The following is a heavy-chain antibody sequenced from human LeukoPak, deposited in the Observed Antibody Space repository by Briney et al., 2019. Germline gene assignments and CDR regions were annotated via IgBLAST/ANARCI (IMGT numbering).Heavy chain of an antibody. J-gene: IGHJ3*02. CDR1: GGSISSYY. Sequence: PSETLSLTCTVSGGSISSYYWRWIRQPPGKGLEWIGYIYYSGSTNYNPSLKSRVTISVDTPKNQFSLKLSSVTAADTAVYYCATYGYGGAFDIWGQGTMVTDSS. D-gene: IGHD5-12*01. V-gene: IGHV4-59*08. CDR2: IYYSGST. CDR3: ATYGYGGAFDI.